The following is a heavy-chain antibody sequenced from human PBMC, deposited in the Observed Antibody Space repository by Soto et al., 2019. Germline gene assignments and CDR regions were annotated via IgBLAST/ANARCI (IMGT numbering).Heavy chain of an antibody. V-gene: IGHV3-30-3*01. CDR1: GFAFSRYT. Sequence: QVQLVESGGGVVQPGRSLRLSCAASGFAFSRYTIHWVRQAPGKGLEWVSVIAYDGSYKYYADSVKGRFTISRDNSKNTLYLLMNSLRAEDTAVYYCAREGSDYGGNSGAFDFWGQGTMVTVSS. J-gene: IGHJ3*01. CDR3: AREGSDYGGNSGAFDF. D-gene: IGHD4-17*01. CDR2: IAYDGSYK.